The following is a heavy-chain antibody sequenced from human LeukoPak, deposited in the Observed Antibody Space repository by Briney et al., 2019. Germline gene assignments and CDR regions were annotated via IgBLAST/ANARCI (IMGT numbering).Heavy chain of an antibody. CDR2: ISGSGSYT. Sequence: GGSLRLSCAASGFTVSDYSMSWVRQAPGKGLEWVSAISGSGSYTDYADSVKGRFTISKDNSKNTLYMQMSSLRAEDTAVYFCAKRRYDSSGHFDSWGQGTLVTVSS. CDR1: GFTVSDYS. D-gene: IGHD3-22*01. CDR3: AKRRYDSSGHFDS. J-gene: IGHJ4*02. V-gene: IGHV3-23*01.